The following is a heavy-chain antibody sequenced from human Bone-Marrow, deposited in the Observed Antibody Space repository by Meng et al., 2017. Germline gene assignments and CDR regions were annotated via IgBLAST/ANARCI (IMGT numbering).Heavy chain of an antibody. Sequence: VQLVELGGCLVKPGGYLSLSCVASGLSFTDGWMSWIRQAPGKGLEWVGRIKRNSDGGTIDYAAPVKGRFTISRDDSKNTLYLQMDSLITEDTAVYFCATGAAAADHWGQGTLVTVSS. CDR3: ATGAAAADH. CDR2: IKRNSDGGTI. J-gene: IGHJ4*02. D-gene: IGHD6-13*01. CDR1: GLSFTDGW. V-gene: IGHV3-15*01.